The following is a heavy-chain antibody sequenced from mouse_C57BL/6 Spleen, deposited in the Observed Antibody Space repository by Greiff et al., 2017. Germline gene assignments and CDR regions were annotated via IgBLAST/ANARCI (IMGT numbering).Heavy chain of an antibody. CDR1: GFSLTSYG. CDR2: IWSGGST. D-gene: IGHD2-12*01. CDR3: ARNGGFYSNSYFDV. V-gene: IGHV2-2*01. Sequence: QVQLKQSGPGLVQPSQSLSITCTVSGFSLTSYGVHWVRQSPGKGLEWLGVIWSGGSTDYNAAFISRLSISKDNSKSQVFFKMNSLQADDSAIYAFARNGGFYSNSYFDVWGTGTTVTVSS. J-gene: IGHJ1*03.